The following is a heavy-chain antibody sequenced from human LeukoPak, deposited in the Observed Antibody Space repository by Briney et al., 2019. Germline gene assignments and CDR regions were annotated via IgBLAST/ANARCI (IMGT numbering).Heavy chain of an antibody. CDR3: ARTPITMIVVDQYYFDY. D-gene: IGHD3-22*01. V-gene: IGHV3-7*01. CDR2: IKQDGSEK. J-gene: IGHJ4*02. CDR1: GFTFSSYW. Sequence: PGGSLRLSCAASGFTFSSYWMSWVRQAPGKGLEWVANIKQDGSEKYYVDSVKGRFTISRDNAKNSLYLQMNSLRAEDTAVYYCARTPITMIVVDQYYFDYWGQGTLVTVSS.